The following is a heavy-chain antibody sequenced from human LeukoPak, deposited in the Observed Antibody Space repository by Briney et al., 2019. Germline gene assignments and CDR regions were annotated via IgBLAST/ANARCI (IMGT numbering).Heavy chain of an antibody. V-gene: IGHV4-59*01. CDR2: IYYRRSA. D-gene: IGHD5-18*01. CDR1: GGSISSYY. Sequence: PSETLSLTCTVSGGSISSYYWSWIRQPPGKGLEWIGYIYYRRSAKYNPSLKSRVAISVDTSKNQFSVKLNSVTAADTAVYYCARYTAMVTGAFDIWGQGTMVTVSS. J-gene: IGHJ3*02. CDR3: ARYTAMVTGAFDI.